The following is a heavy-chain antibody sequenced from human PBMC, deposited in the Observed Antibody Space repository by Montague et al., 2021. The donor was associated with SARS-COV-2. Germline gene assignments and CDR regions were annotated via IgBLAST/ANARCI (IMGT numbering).Heavy chain of an antibody. V-gene: IGHV4-39*07. D-gene: IGHD3-22*01. CDR1: GGSMSTTTHY. CDR3: ARGEVGIIMIVVAVPGWFDP. CDR2: ISYSGAT. Sequence: SETLSLTCTASGGSMSTTTHYWGWIRQPPGRGLEWIGTISYSGATYYNPSLKSRVTISLDTSKNQFSLKLSSVTAADTAVYYCARGEVGIIMIVVAVPGWFDPWGQGTLVTVSS. J-gene: IGHJ5*02.